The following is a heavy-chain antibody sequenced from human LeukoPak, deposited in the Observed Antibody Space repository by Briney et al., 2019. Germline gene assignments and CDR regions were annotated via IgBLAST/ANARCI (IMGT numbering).Heavy chain of an antibody. CDR1: GASIHSYY. CDR3: ASRSGEVGYFDL. D-gene: IGHD6-25*01. V-gene: IGHV4-59*01. CDR2: IYHSGST. Sequence: TSETLSLTCAVSGASIHSYYWSWIRHPPGKGLEWIGYIYHSGSTIYNPSLKRRVTISVDTSKNEFSLKLNSVTAADTAVYYCASRSGEVGYFDLWGRGPLVTVSS. J-gene: IGHJ2*01.